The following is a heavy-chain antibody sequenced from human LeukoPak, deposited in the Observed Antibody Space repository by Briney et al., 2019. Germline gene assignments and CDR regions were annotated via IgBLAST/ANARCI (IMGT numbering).Heavy chain of an antibody. J-gene: IGHJ6*03. CDR2: IYTSGST. Sequence: PSETLSLTCIDPGGSISSYYWSWIRQPAGKGLEWIGRIYTSGSTNYNPSLKSRVTMSVDTSKNQFSLKLSSVTAADTAVYYCARGDKVVPAAFDYYYYYMDVWGKGTTVTVSS. V-gene: IGHV4-4*07. D-gene: IGHD2-2*01. CDR1: GGSISSYY. CDR3: ARGDKVVPAAFDYYYYYMDV.